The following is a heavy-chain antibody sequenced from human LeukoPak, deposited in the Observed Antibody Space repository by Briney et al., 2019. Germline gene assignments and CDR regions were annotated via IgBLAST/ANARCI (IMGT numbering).Heavy chain of an antibody. D-gene: IGHD6-13*01. CDR3: ARAAEQQLVPFDY. Sequence: ASVKVSCKTSGYTFSAFYMHWVRQAPGQGLEWMGWINPNSGGTNYAQKFQGRVTMTRDTSISTAYMELSRLRSDDTAVYYCARAAEQQLVPFDYWGQGTLVTVSS. CDR2: INPNSGGT. J-gene: IGHJ4*02. CDR1: GYTFSAFY. V-gene: IGHV1-2*02.